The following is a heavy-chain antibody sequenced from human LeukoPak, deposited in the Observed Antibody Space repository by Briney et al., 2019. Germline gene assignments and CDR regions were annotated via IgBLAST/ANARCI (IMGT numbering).Heavy chain of an antibody. CDR2: IYWDDDR. J-gene: IGHJ3*02. Sequence: SGPTLVNPTQTLTLTCTFSGFSLSTSGVGVGWIRQPPGKALEWLALIYWDDDRRYCPSLKSRLTITKDTSKNQVVLTMTNMDPVDTATYYCARIWFGELFGGAFDIWGQGTMVTVSS. V-gene: IGHV2-5*02. CDR3: ARIWFGELFGGAFDI. D-gene: IGHD3-10*01. CDR1: GFSLSTSGVG.